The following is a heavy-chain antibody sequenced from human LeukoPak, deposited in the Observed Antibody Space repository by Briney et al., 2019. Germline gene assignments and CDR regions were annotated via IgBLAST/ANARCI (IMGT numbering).Heavy chain of an antibody. CDR3: ARVSISLFGVVTAHFDS. CDR2: INLSGST. D-gene: IGHD3-3*01. CDR1: GGSFSGSY. J-gene: IGHJ4*02. Sequence: PSETLSLTCGVSGGSFSGSYWGWIRQPPGKGLEWIGEINLSGSTNYNSSLTSRVTISLDTSKNQFSLNLRSVTTADAAVYYCARVSISLFGVVTAHFDSWGQGTLVAVSS. V-gene: IGHV4-34*01.